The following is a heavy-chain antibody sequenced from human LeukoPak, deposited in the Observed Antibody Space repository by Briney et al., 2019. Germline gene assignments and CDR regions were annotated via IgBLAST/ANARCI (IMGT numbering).Heavy chain of an antibody. Sequence: GGSLRLSCAASGFTFSSYSMNWVRQAPGKGLEWVSYISSSSSTIYYADSVKGRFTISRDNAKNSLYLQMNSLRAEDTAVYYCAREGYSSGYYYDYWGQGTLVTVSS. V-gene: IGHV3-48*01. CDR3: AREGYSSGYYYDY. J-gene: IGHJ4*02. D-gene: IGHD3-22*01. CDR2: ISSSSSTI. CDR1: GFTFSSYS.